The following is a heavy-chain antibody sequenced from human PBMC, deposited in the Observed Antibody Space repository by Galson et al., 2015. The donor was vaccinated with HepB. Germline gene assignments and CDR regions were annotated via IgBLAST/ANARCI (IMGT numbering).Heavy chain of an antibody. CDR2: IWHDGGNK. J-gene: IGHJ4*02. Sequence: SLRLSCAASGFNFDDYAMHWVRQAPGKGLEWVAVIWHDGGNKYYADSVKGRFTISRDNSKNTVSLQMNSLREEDTAVYYCARSMQVVAAADHWGQGTLVTVSS. D-gene: IGHD6-13*01. V-gene: IGHV3-33*08. CDR3: ARSMQVVAAADH. CDR1: GFNFDDYA.